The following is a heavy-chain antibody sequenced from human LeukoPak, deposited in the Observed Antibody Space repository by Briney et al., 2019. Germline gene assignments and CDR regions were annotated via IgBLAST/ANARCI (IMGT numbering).Heavy chain of an antibody. CDR2: ISGGGSTT. D-gene: IGHD5-24*01. V-gene: IGHV3-23*01. Sequence: PGGSLRLSCAASGFTLSNYAMSWVRQAPGQGLEWVSAISGGGSTTYSADSVKGRFTISRDNSKNMLYLQMNSLRAEDTAVYYCARDLDDYNGLPPFFQHWGQGTLVTVSS. CDR1: GFTLSNYA. J-gene: IGHJ1*01. CDR3: ARDLDDYNGLPPFFQH.